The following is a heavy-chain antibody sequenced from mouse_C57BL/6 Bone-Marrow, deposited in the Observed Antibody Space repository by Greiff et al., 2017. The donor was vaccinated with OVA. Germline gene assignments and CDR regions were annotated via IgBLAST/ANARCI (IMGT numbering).Heavy chain of an antibody. V-gene: IGHV1-55*01. CDR3: AVYYDYDGFAY. CDR2: IYPGSGST. CDR1: GYTFTSYW. J-gene: IGHJ3*01. D-gene: IGHD2-4*01. Sequence: QVQLQQSGAELVKPGASVKMSCKASGYTFTSYWITWVKQRPGQGLEWIGDIYPGSGSTNYNEKFKSKATLTVDTASSTAYMQLSSLTSEDAAVYYCAVYYDYDGFAYWGQGTLVTVSA.